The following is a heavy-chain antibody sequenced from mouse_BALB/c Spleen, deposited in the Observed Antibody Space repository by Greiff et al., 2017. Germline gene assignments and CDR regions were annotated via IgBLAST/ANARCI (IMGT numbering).Heavy chain of an antibody. D-gene: IGHD1-2*01. V-gene: IGHV3-8*02. CDR2: ISYSGST. Sequence: EVKLQESGPSLVKPSQTLSLTCSVTGDSITSGYWNWIRKFPGNKLEYMGYISYSGSTYYNPSLKSRISITRDTSKNQYYLQLNSVTTEDTATYYCARPGYGYDWYFDVWGAGTTVTVSS. CDR1: GDSITSGY. J-gene: IGHJ1*01. CDR3: ARPGYGYDWYFDV.